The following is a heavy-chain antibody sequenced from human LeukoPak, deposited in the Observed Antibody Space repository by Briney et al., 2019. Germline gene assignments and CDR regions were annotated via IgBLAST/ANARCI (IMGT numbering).Heavy chain of an antibody. CDR2: IYTSGST. D-gene: IGHD4-17*01. V-gene: IGHV4-61*02. CDR3: ASRWGHYGDYFGY. CDR1: GGSISSGSYY. J-gene: IGHJ4*02. Sequence: PSETLSLTCTVSGGSISSGSYYWSWIRQPAGKGLEWIGRIYTSGSTNYNPSLKSRVTISVDTSKNQFSLKLSSVTAADTAVYYCASRWGHYGDYFGYWGQGTLVTVSS.